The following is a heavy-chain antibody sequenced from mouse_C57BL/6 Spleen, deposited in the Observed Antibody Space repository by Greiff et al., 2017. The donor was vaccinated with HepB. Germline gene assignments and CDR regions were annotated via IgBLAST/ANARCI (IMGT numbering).Heavy chain of an antibody. J-gene: IGHJ3*01. Sequence: QQSCKASGYTFTSYWMHWVKQRPGRGLEWIGRIDPNSGGTKYNEKFKSKATLTVDKPSSTAYMQLSSLTSEDSAVYYCARMEDYGNYRFAYWGQGTLVTVSA. V-gene: IGHV1-72*01. CDR2: IDPNSGGT. D-gene: IGHD2-1*01. CDR1: GYTFTSYW. CDR3: ARMEDYGNYRFAY.